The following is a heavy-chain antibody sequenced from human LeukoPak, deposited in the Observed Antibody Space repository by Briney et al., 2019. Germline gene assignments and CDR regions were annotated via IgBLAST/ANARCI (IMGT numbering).Heavy chain of an antibody. D-gene: IGHD3-3*01. CDR2: ISAYNGNT. CDR1: GYTFTSYG. Sequence: ASVKVSCKASGYTFTSYGISWVRQAPGQGLEWMGWISAYNGNTNYAQKLQGRVTMTTDTSTSTAYMKLRSLRSDDTAVYYCARTKIYDFWSGYSEMDVWGKGTTVTVSS. V-gene: IGHV1-18*01. J-gene: IGHJ6*04. CDR3: ARTKIYDFWSGYSEMDV.